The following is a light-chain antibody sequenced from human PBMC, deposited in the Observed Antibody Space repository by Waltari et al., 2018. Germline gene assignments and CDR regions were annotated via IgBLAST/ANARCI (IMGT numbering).Light chain of an antibody. CDR2: KAS. J-gene: IGKJ4*01. CDR3: QQYDSYPLT. CDR1: QSISRW. Sequence: DIQMTQYLSTLTASVGDRDTITCRASQSISRWLAWHQQKAGKAPKLLIYKASNLESGVPARFSGSGSGTEFTLTISSLQPDDVATYFCQQYDSYPLTFGGGTKVQIK. V-gene: IGKV1-5*03.